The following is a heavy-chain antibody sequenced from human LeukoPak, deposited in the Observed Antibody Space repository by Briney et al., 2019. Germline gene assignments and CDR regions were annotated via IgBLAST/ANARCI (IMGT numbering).Heavy chain of an antibody. J-gene: IGHJ3*02. Sequence: PGGSLRLSCAASGFTFSSYWIHWVRQVPGKGLVWVSGINSDGSPTNYADSVKGRFTISRDHSRNTLYLQMDGLRVEDTAVYYCAKGYADYGADAFDIWGQGTMVTVSS. D-gene: IGHD4-17*01. CDR3: AKGYADYGADAFDI. CDR2: INSDGSPT. CDR1: GFTFSSYW. V-gene: IGHV3-74*01.